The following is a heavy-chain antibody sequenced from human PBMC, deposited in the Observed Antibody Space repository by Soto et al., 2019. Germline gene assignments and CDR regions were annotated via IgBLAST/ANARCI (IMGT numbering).Heavy chain of an antibody. J-gene: IGHJ4*02. D-gene: IGHD3-22*01. CDR2: ISYDGNNE. Sequence: LRLSCAASGFIFSAYGIHWVRQAPGKGLEWVAVISYDGNNEHYADSVKGRFTISRDNSKNTLFLQMSSLGAEDTAVYYCAKDTYYHDTTGYYVFDYWGQGTLVTVSS. CDR3: AKDTYYHDTTGYYVFDY. CDR1: GFIFSAYG. V-gene: IGHV3-30*18.